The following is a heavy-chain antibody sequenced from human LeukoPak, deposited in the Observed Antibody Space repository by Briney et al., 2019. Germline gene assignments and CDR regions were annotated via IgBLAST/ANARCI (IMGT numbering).Heavy chain of an antibody. J-gene: IGHJ4*02. Sequence: GGSLRLSCAASGFAFRSYAMHWVRQAPGKGLEWLAVVSAHGLDKFYADSVKGRFTISKDTSDNTLSLQMNSLRVGDTGLYYCARAFTPGIRRALWFGDLLRAQGTLVTVSS. CDR1: GFAFRSYA. D-gene: IGHD3-10*01. CDR3: ARAFTPGIRRALWFGDLL. V-gene: IGHV3-30*04. CDR2: VSAHGLDK.